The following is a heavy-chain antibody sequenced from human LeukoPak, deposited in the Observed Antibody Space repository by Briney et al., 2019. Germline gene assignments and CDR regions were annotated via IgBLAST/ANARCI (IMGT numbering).Heavy chain of an antibody. Sequence: SETLSLTCAVYGGSFSGYYWSWIRQPPGKGLEWIGEINHSGSTNHNPSLKSRVTISVDTSKNQFSLKLSSVTAADTAVYYCARHDCSGGSCYLFGYDYWGQGTLVTVSS. D-gene: IGHD2-15*01. CDR1: GGSFSGYY. CDR2: INHSGST. J-gene: IGHJ4*02. V-gene: IGHV4-34*01. CDR3: ARHDCSGGSCYLFGYDY.